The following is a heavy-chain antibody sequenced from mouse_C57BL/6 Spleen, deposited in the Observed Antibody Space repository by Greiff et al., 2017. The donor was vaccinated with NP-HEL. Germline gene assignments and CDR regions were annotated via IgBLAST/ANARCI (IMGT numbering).Heavy chain of an antibody. Sequence: QVHVKQSGAELVKPGASVKLSCKASGYTFTSYWMQWVKQRPGQGLEWIGEIDPSDSYTNYNQKFKGKATLTVDTSSSTAYMQLSSLTSEDSAVYYCARGVDSSGYVFDYWGQGTTLTVSS. CDR1: GYTFTSYW. CDR3: ARGVDSSGYVFDY. J-gene: IGHJ2*01. CDR2: IDPSDSYT. V-gene: IGHV1-50*01. D-gene: IGHD3-2*02.